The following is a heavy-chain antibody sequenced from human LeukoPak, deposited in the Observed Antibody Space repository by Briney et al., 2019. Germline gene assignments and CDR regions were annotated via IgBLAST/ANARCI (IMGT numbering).Heavy chain of an antibody. CDR3: AKDRDFDGSGSYYFDS. J-gene: IGHJ4*02. Sequence: GGSLRLSCAASGFTFSSYAMSWVRQAPGKGLEGVSAISGSGGSTYYADSVKGRFTISRDNSKNTLYLQMNSLRAEDTAVYYCAKDRDFDGSGSYYFDSWGQGTLVTVSS. V-gene: IGHV3-23*01. CDR2: ISGSGGST. D-gene: IGHD3-10*01. CDR1: GFTFSSYA.